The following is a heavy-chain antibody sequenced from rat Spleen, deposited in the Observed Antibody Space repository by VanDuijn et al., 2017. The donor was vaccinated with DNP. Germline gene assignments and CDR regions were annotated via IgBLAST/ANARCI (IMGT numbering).Heavy chain of an antibody. Sequence: EVQLVESGGGLVQPGNSLKLSCAASGFTFSDYAMAWVRQSPKKGLEWVATIIYDGSSSFYRDSVKGRFTIPRDNAKTTLYLQMDSLRSEDTATYYCATRGEGIVHWGQGIMVSV. CDR1: GFTFSDYA. J-gene: IGHJ2*01. V-gene: IGHV5S10*01. D-gene: IGHD1-11*01. CDR2: IIYDGSSS. CDR3: ATRGEGIVH.